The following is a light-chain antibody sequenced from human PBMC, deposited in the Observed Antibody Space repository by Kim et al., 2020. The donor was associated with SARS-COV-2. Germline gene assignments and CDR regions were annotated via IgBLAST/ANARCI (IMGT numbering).Light chain of an antibody. V-gene: IGKV3-11*01. CDR3: QQRSNWPLLT. CDR2: DAS. Sequence: EIVLTQSPATLSLSPGERATLSCRASQIVSSYLAWYQQKPGQAPRLLIYDASNRATGIPARFSGSGSGTDFTLTISSLEPEDFAVYYCQQRSNWPLLTFGGGTRWIS. CDR1: QIVSSY. J-gene: IGKJ4*01.